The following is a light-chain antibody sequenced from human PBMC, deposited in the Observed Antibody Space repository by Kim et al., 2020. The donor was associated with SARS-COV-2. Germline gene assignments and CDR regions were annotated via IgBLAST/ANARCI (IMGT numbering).Light chain of an antibody. Sequence: SYELTQPPSVSVAPGKTARITCGGNNIGSKSVHWYQQKPGQAPVLVIYYDSDRPSGIPERFSGSNSGNTATLTISRVEAGDEADHYCQVWDSSSDPVVFG. J-gene: IGLJ2*01. V-gene: IGLV3-21*04. CDR3: QVWDSSSDPVV. CDR1: NIGSKS. CDR2: YDS.